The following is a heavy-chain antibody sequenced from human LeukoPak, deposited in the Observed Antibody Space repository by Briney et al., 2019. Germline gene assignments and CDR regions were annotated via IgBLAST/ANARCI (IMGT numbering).Heavy chain of an antibody. Sequence: GGSLRLSCAASGFTFSSYAMSWVRQAPGKGLEWVSAISGSGGSTYYADSAKGRFTISRDNSKNTLYLQMNSLRAEDTAVYYCAKDKYELLLADYFDYWGQGTLVTVSS. V-gene: IGHV3-23*01. CDR3: AKDKYELLLADYFDY. CDR1: GFTFSSYA. D-gene: IGHD3-22*01. CDR2: ISGSGGST. J-gene: IGHJ4*02.